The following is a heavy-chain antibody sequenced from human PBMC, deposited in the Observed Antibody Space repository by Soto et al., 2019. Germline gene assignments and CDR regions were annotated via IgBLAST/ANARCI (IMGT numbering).Heavy chain of an antibody. Sequence: PSETLSLTCTVSGGSIRSGAYYWSWIRQHPGKGLEWIGYIYDSGSTYYNPSLKSRITISVDTSKNQFSLKLNSVTAADTAVYYCARDSNWFDPWGQGTLVTVSS. CDR3: ARDSNWFDP. V-gene: IGHV4-31*03. CDR1: GGSIRSGAYY. J-gene: IGHJ5*02. CDR2: IYDSGST.